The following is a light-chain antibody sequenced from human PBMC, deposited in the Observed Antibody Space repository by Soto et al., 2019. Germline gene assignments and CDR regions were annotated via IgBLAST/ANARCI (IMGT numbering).Light chain of an antibody. CDR1: NIGSKS. Sequence: SYELTQPPSVSVAPGKTARITCGGNNIGSKSVHWYQQKPGQAPVLVIYYVSDRPSGIPGRFSGSNSGNTAALTISRVEAGDEADYYCQVWDSSSDHPVVFGGGTKLTVL. CDR2: YVS. V-gene: IGLV3-21*04. CDR3: QVWDSSSDHPVV. J-gene: IGLJ2*01.